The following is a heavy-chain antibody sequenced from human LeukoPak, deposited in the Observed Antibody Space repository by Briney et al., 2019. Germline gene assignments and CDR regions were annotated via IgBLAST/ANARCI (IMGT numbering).Heavy chain of an antibody. Sequence: EGSLRLSCAASGLTFSSYGMHWVRQAPGKGLEWVAVIWYDGSNKYYADSVKGRFTIARDNSKNTLYLQMNSLRDEDTAVYYCARPYYDSSGYYYWGNAFDIWGQGTMVTVSS. CDR3: ARPYYDSSGYYYWGNAFDI. J-gene: IGHJ3*02. CDR1: GLTFSSYG. D-gene: IGHD3-22*01. CDR2: IWYDGSNK. V-gene: IGHV3-33*01.